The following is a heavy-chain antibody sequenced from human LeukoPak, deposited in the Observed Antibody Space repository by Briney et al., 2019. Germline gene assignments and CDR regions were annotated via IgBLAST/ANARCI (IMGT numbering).Heavy chain of an antibody. J-gene: IGHJ6*03. CDR2: INHSGST. CDR1: GGSFSGYY. D-gene: IGHD1-1*01. V-gene: IGHV4-34*01. Sequence: SETLSLTCAVYGGSFSGYYWSWIRQPPGKGLEWIGEINHSGSTNYNPSLKSRVTISVDTSKNQFSLKLSSVTAADTAVYYCARRYKAWNDAEHYYYCYMDVWGKGTTVTVSS. CDR3: ARRYKAWNDAEHYYYCYMDV.